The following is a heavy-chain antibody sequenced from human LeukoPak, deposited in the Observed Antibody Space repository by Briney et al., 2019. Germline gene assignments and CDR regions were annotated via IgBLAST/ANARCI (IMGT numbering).Heavy chain of an antibody. CDR1: GGSISSYY. CDR2: IYYSGST. Sequence: PSETLSLTCTVSGGSISSYYWSWIRKPPGQGLEWVGYIYYSGSTNYNPSLKSRVTISVDTSKNQFSLKLSSVTAADTAVYYCARVGTYYDFWSGYFPYYFDYWGQGTLVTVSS. V-gene: IGHV4-59*01. D-gene: IGHD3-3*01. J-gene: IGHJ4*02. CDR3: ARVGTYYDFWSGYFPYYFDY.